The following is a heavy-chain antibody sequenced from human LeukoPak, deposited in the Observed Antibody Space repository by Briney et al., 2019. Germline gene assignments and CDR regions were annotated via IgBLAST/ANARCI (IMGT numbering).Heavy chain of an antibody. D-gene: IGHD1-26*01. CDR3: ARDDTIAEGIGFEY. CDR1: GYTSNTYY. Sequence: ASVKVSCKASGYTSNTYYIHWVRRAPGQGLEWLAIINPSDGWTNYAQKFKGRVAVTGDTSTSTVYMELSRLRSDDTAVYYCARDDTIAEGIGFEYWGQGTLVTVSP. V-gene: IGHV1-46*02. J-gene: IGHJ4*02. CDR2: INPSDGWT.